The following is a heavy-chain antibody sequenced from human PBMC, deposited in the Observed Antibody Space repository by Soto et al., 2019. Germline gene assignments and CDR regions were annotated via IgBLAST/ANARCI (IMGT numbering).Heavy chain of an antibody. Sequence: QVQLVQSGAEVKKPGASVKVSCKASGYTFTHYYMHWVRQAPGQGLEWMGMINPSGGSTSYAPNFQARLTMTRDTSTSTVYMELSSLRSEDTAVYYCARPPFPGCINGVCYPCDHWGQGTLVTVSS. CDR2: INPSGGST. CDR3: ARPPFPGCINGVCYPCDH. CDR1: GYTFTHYY. V-gene: IGHV1-46*01. J-gene: IGHJ4*02. D-gene: IGHD2-8*01.